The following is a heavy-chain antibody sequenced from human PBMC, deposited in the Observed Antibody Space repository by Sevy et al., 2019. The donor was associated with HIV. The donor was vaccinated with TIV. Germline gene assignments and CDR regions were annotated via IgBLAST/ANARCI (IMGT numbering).Heavy chain of an antibody. CDR2: IKQDESEK. CDR1: GFTFTNYW. D-gene: IGHD3-22*01. J-gene: IGHJ4*02. Sequence: GGSLRLSCAASGFTFTNYWMSWVRQAPGKGLEWVANIKQDESEKYYVASVKGRFTISRDNAKNSVYLQMNSLIPEDTAIYYCARGNSGSFDYWGQGTLVTVSS. CDR3: ARGNSGSFDY. V-gene: IGHV3-7*04.